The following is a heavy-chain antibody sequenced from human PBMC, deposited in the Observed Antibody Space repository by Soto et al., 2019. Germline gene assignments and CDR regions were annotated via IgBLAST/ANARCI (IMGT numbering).Heavy chain of an antibody. CDR3: ARGYCSSTSCYLSGYYYYYGMDV. D-gene: IGHD2-2*01. Sequence: AGVSLRLSCAASGFTFSSYWMHWVRQAPGKGLVWVSRINSDGSSTSYADSVKGRFTISRDNAKNTLYLQMNSLRAEDTAVYYCARGYCSSTSCYLSGYYYYYGMDVWGQGTTVTVSS. J-gene: IGHJ6*02. V-gene: IGHV3-74*01. CDR2: INSDGSST. CDR1: GFTFSSYW.